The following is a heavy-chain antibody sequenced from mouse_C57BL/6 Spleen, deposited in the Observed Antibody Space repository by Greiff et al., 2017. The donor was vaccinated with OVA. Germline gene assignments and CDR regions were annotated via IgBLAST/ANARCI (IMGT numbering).Heavy chain of an antibody. V-gene: IGHV1-82*01. Sequence: QVQLQQSGPELVKPGASVKISCKASGYAFSSSWMNWVKQRPGKGLEWIGRIYPGDGDTNYNGKFKGKATLTADKSSSTAYMQLSSLTSEDSAVYFCAREGAGTLFDYWGKGTTLTVSS. CDR1: GYAFSSSW. J-gene: IGHJ2*01. CDR2: IYPGDGDT. CDR3: AREGAGTLFDY. D-gene: IGHD4-1*01.